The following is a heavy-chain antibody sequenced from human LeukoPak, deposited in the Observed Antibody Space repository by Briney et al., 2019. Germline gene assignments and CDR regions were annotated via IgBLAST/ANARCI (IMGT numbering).Heavy chain of an antibody. V-gene: IGHV4-59*01. J-gene: IGHJ4*02. CDR1: GGSISSYY. Sequence: PSETLSLTCTVSGGSISSYYWSWIRQPPGKGLEWIGYMYYSGSTNYNPSLKSRVTISVDTSKNQFSLKLSSVTAADTAVYYCARDLPFDYWGQGTLVTVSS. CDR3: ARDLPFDY. CDR2: MYYSGST.